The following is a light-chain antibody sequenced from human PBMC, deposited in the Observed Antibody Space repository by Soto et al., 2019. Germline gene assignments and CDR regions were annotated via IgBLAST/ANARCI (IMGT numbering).Light chain of an antibody. CDR1: SSDVGGYNY. J-gene: IGLJ2*01. CDR2: DVS. Sequence: QSALTQPRSVSGSPGQSVTISCTGTSSDVGGYNYVSWYQQYARKTPKLLIYDVSKRPSGVPDRFSGSKSGNTASLSISGLQAEDEADYYCCSYAGTYTEVFGGGTKLTVL. V-gene: IGLV2-11*01. CDR3: CSYAGTYTEV.